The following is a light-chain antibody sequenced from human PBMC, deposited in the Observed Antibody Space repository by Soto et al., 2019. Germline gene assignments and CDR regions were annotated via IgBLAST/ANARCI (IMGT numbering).Light chain of an antibody. Sequence: DIQMTQSPSSVSASVGDRVTITFLASQSISIYLNWYQQKPGKAPKLLIYAASSLQSGVPSRFSGSGSGTDFTLTISTLQPEDFATYYCQQSYTTPAWTFGQGTKVDIK. CDR1: QSISIY. CDR3: QQSYTTPAWT. V-gene: IGKV1-39*01. J-gene: IGKJ1*01. CDR2: AAS.